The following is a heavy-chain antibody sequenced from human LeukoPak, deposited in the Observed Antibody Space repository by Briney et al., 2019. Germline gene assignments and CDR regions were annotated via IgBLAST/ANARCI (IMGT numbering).Heavy chain of an antibody. CDR2: ISGSGGST. CDR1: GVTFSSYA. CDR3: ATQTAIVVATT. J-gene: IGHJ5*02. Sequence: GGSLRLSCAASGVTFSSYAMGWVRQAPGKGLEWVSGISGSGGSTYYADSVKDRFIISRDNSKNTLYLQMNSLRGEDTAVYYCATQTAIVVATTWGQGTLVTVSS. V-gene: IGHV3-23*01. D-gene: IGHD3-22*01.